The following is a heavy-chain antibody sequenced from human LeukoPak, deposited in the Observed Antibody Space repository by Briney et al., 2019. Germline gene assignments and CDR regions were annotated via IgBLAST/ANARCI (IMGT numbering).Heavy chain of an antibody. V-gene: IGHV3-23*01. CDR2: ISGSGGST. CDR3: AKDKGGTMVLTFDY. D-gene: IGHD4/OR15-4a*01. J-gene: IGHJ4*02. CDR1: GFTFSAYA. Sequence: PGGSLRLSCSASGFTFSAYAMYWVRQAPGKGLEWVSGISGSGGSTYYADSVKGRLTISRDNSKKTLYLQMHSLRAEDTAIYYCAKDKGGTMVLTFDYWGQGTLVTVSS.